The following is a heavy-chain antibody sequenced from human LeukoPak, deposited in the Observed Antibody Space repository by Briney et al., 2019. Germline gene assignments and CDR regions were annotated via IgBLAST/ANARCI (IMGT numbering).Heavy chain of an antibody. Sequence: ASVKVSCKASGYTFTRYYMHWVRQAPGQGLDWMGWINPKSGGTNYAQKFQGRVTMTRDTSSSTAYMELSRLRSDDTAVYYCARDLETVLQWFGESRWYYYMDVWGKGTTVTISS. CDR3: ARDLETVLQWFGESRWYYYMDV. CDR2: INPKSGGT. CDR1: GYTFTRYY. J-gene: IGHJ6*03. V-gene: IGHV1-2*02. D-gene: IGHD3-10*01.